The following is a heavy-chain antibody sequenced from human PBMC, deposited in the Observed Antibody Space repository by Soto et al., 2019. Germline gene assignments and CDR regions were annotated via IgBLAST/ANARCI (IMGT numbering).Heavy chain of an antibody. CDR2: ISSSGDET. D-gene: IGHD3-22*01. Sequence: GSLRLWFAACGFVFHIYGVRWVRQAPGKGLQYVSAISSSGDETYYADSVKGRFSISRDNSKNTLYLQMSSLRAEDTAVYYCVTPPGYYSDSTTYYSVGGRGTLVTVSS. J-gene: IGHJ4*02. CDR3: VTPPGYYSDSTTYYSV. V-gene: IGHV3-64D*06. CDR1: GFVFHIYG.